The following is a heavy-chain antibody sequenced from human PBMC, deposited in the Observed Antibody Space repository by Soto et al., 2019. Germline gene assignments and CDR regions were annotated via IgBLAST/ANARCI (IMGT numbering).Heavy chain of an antibody. V-gene: IGHV3-15*07. J-gene: IGHJ4*02. Sequence: EVQLVESGGGLVKPGGSLRLSCAASGFTFSNAWMNWVRQAPGKGLEWVGRIKSKTDGGTTDYAAPVKGRFTISRDDSKNTLYLQMNSLKTEDTAVYYCTTDTLIAVADPLDYWGQGTLVTVSS. CDR3: TTDTLIAVADPLDY. CDR1: GFTFSNAW. D-gene: IGHD6-19*01. CDR2: IKSKTDGGTT.